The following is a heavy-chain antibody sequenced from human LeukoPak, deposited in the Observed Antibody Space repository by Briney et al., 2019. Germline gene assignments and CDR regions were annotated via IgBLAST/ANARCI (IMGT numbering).Heavy chain of an antibody. Sequence: GGSLRLSCAACGFTFSSYAMSWVRQAPGKGLEWVSTLSGSGGSTYYADSVKGRFTISRDNSKNTLYLQMNSLRAEDTAVYYCAKQLYSGSYYLDYWGQGTLVTVSS. CDR2: LSGSGGST. J-gene: IGHJ4*02. D-gene: IGHD1-26*01. CDR3: AKQLYSGSYYLDY. CDR1: GFTFSSYA. V-gene: IGHV3-23*01.